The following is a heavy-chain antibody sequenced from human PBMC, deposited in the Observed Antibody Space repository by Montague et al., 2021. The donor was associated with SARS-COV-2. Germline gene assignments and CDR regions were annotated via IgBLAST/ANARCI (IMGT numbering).Heavy chain of an antibody. J-gene: IGHJ4*02. V-gene: IGHV2-5*01. D-gene: IGHD3-9*01. CDR1: GFSLTTRTVG. Sequence: VKPTQTLTLTCTFSGFSLTTRTVGVGWIRQPPGKALEWLALIYSNDDRRYSPSLQNRLTITKDTSKNQVVLRMTNMDPVDTATYYCAHLIRYYDIFTGIPFDYWGQGSLVTVSS. CDR2: IYSNDDR. CDR3: AHLIRYYDIFTGIPFDY.